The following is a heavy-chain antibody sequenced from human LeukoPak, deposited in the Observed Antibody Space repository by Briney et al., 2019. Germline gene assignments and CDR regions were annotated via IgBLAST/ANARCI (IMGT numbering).Heavy chain of an antibody. CDR3: AREALPLTGYYIHGMDV. CDR1: GFTFSNYW. Sequence: GGSLRLSCAASGFTFSNYWMHWVRQAPGKGLVWVSRINPDGGRISYADSVQGRFTISRDNAKNTVYLQMNSLRAEDTAVYYCAREALPLTGYYIHGMDVWGQGTTVTVSS. J-gene: IGHJ6*02. D-gene: IGHD3-9*01. CDR2: INPDGGRI. V-gene: IGHV3-74*01.